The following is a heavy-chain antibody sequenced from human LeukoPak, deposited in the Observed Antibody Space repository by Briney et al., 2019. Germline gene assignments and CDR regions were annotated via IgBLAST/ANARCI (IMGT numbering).Heavy chain of an antibody. V-gene: IGHV3-11*01. Sequence: AGGSLRHSCAASGFTFSDYYMSWIRQAPGKGLEWVSYISSSGSTIYYADSVKGRFTISRDNAKNSLYLQMNSLRAEDTAVYYCARARCSGGSFYLGYWGQGTLVTVSS. CDR1: GFTFSDYY. D-gene: IGHD2-15*01. CDR2: ISSSGSTI. J-gene: IGHJ4*02. CDR3: ARARCSGGSFYLGY.